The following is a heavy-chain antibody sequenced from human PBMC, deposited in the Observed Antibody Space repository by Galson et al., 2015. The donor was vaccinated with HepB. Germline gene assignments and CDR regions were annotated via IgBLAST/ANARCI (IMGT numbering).Heavy chain of an antibody. V-gene: IGHV3-74*01. J-gene: IGHJ4*02. CDR2: INSDGSST. CDR3: ASLYDSSGYYYDDY. Sequence: SLRLSCAASGFTFSSYWMHWVRQAPGKGLVWVSRINSDGSSTSYADSVKGRFTISRDNAKNTLYLQMNSLRAEDTAVYYCASLYDSSGYYYDDYWGQGTLVTVSS. CDR1: GFTFSSYW. D-gene: IGHD3-22*01.